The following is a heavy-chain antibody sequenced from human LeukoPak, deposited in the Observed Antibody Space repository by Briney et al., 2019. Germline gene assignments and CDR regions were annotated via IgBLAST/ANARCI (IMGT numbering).Heavy chain of an antibody. V-gene: IGHV3-23*01. CDR3: AKDWHSLTYYYDSSGYSHYFDY. J-gene: IGHJ4*02. CDR1: GFTFSSYA. Sequence: GGSLRLSCAASGFTFSSYAMSWVRQAPGKGLEWVSAISGSGGSTYYADSVKGRFTISRDNSKNTLYLQMNSLRAEDTAVYYCAKDWHSLTYYYDSSGYSHYFDYWGQGTLVTVSS. D-gene: IGHD3-22*01. CDR2: ISGSGGST.